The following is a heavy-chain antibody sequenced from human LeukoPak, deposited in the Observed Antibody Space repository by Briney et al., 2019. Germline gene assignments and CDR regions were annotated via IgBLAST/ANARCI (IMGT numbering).Heavy chain of an antibody. CDR2: IWYDGSNK. CDR1: VFTFSSYG. J-gene: IGHJ6*03. CDR3: AKVLGQYYYYYMDV. D-gene: IGHD3-16*01. V-gene: IGHV3-33*06. Sequence: GGSLRLSRAPSVFTFSSYGMHWVRQARGKGREWVAVIWYDGSNKYYADSGKGRFTISRDNSKNTLYLQMISLSAKDTSVYYCAKVLGQYYYYYMDVGGKGTTVTVSS.